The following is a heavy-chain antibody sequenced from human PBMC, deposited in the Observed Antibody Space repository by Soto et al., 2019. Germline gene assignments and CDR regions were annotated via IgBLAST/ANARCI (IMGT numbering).Heavy chain of an antibody. J-gene: IGHJ3*01. CDR3: VGDYGGLEGFDV. CDR1: VGSGFTFTDYA. D-gene: IGHD4-17*01. CDR2: ISGSDYRT. Sequence: EVQLLESGGGLVQPGGSLRLSCVASVGSGFTFTDYAMAWVRQAPEKGLEWVSGISGSDYRTYYADSEKGRFTISRDNSKNTLFLQMNSLRGEDTAIYYCVGDYGGLEGFDVWGQGTMVTVSS. V-gene: IGHV3-23*01.